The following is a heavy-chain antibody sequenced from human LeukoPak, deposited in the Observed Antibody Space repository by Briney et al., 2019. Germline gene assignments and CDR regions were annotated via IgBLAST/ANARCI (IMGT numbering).Heavy chain of an antibody. CDR2: IYSGGST. J-gene: IGHJ4*02. D-gene: IGHD3-22*01. CDR3: ARSSSSGYFLPFDY. Sequence: GGSLRLSCAASGFTVSSNYMSWVRQAPGKGLEWVSVIYSGGSTYYADSVKGRFTISRDNSKNTLYLQMNSLRAEDTAVYYCARSSSSGYFLPFDYWGQGTLVTVSS. CDR1: GFTVSSNY. V-gene: IGHV3-66*02.